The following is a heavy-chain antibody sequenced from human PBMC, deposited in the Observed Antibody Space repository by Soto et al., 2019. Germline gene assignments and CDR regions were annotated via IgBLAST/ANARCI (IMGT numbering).Heavy chain of an antibody. Sequence: QVTLKESGPVLVKPTETLMLTCTVSGFSLSNARMGVSWIRQPPGKALEWLAHIFSNDEKSYSTSLKSRLTISKDTSKSQVVLTMTNMDPVDTATYYCARIQRVAVALDYWGQGTLVTVSS. CDR1: GFSLSNARMG. J-gene: IGHJ4*02. D-gene: IGHD6-19*01. V-gene: IGHV2-26*01. CDR3: ARIQRVAVALDY. CDR2: IFSNDEK.